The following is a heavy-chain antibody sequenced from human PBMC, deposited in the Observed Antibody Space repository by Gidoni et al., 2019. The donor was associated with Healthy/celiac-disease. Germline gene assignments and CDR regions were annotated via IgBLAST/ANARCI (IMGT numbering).Heavy chain of an antibody. V-gene: IGHV3-21*01. CDR1: GFTFSSYS. CDR2: ISSSRSYI. Sequence: EVQLVESGGGLVKPGGSLRLSCAASGFTFSSYSLNWVRQAPGKGLEWVSSISSSRSYIYYADSVKGRFTISRDNAKNSLYLQMNSLRAEDTAVYYCARALEGYDYIWGSYRDGGPLVWGQGTLVTVSS. D-gene: IGHD3-16*02. CDR3: ARALEGYDYIWGSYRDGGPLV. J-gene: IGHJ4*02.